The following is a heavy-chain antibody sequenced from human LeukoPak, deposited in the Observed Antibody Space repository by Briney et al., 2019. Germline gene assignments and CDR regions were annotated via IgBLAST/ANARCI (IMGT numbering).Heavy chain of an antibody. J-gene: IGHJ1*01. CDR1: GYTFTDYY. D-gene: IGHD3-10*01. CDR3: ARVLWRPSLGF. V-gene: IGHV1-2*02. Sequence: ASVKVSCKASGYTFTDYYIHWVRQAPGQGLEWLGWISPNGGGTIYARKFLGRVSLTMDSSISTAYMELNRLQSDDTAIYYCARVLWRPSLGFWGQGTLVTVSS. CDR2: ISPNGGGT.